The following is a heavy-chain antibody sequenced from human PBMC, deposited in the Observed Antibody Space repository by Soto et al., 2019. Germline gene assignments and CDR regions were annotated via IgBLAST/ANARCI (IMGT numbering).Heavy chain of an antibody. D-gene: IGHD1-26*01. Sequence: PGGSLRLSCAASIFTFSSYAMTWVRQAPGKGLEWVSAISGSGATTYYADSVKGRFTISRDNSKNTLYLQMNSLRAEDTALYYCAKDRVGSVPDAFDIWGQGTMVTVSS. V-gene: IGHV3-23*01. CDR2: ISGSGATT. CDR1: IFTFSSYA. CDR3: AKDRVGSVPDAFDI. J-gene: IGHJ3*02.